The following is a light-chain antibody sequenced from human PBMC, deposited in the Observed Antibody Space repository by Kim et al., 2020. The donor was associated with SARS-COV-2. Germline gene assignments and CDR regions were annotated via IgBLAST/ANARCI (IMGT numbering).Light chain of an antibody. Sequence: DIQMTQSPSSLYASVGDGVTITCRASQSISTYLNWYQVRPGKAPRLLIFSTSSLQSGVPSRFTGSRSGADFSLTISGLQPDDFATYYCQQSFMAPWTFGQGTKVDIK. J-gene: IGKJ1*01. CDR1: QSISTY. CDR2: STS. CDR3: QQSFMAPWT. V-gene: IGKV1-39*01.